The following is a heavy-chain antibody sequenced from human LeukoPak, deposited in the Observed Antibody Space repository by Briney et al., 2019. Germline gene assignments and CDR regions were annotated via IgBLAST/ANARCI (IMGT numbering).Heavy chain of an antibody. D-gene: IGHD2-15*01. CDR3: AKGKSASCYSAVDY. J-gene: IGHJ4*02. V-gene: IGHV3-23*01. CDR2: ICGGGTTT. Sequence: GRSLRLSCADSGFTFSSYAMNWVRQAPGKGLEWVSAICGGGTTTFYADSVKGRFTISRDSSKNTLYLQMDRLRAEDTAVYFCAKGKSASCYSAVDYWGQGALVTVSS. CDR1: GFTFSSYA.